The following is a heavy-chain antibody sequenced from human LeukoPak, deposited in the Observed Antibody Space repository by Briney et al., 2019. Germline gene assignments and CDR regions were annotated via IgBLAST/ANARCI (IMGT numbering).Heavy chain of an antibody. CDR3: AKEIWPTVTIPGRTYFDY. CDR2: IRYDGSNK. D-gene: IGHD4-17*01. J-gene: IGHJ4*02. Sequence: GGSLRLSCAASEFTFSKYGMHWVRQAPGKGLERLAFIRYDGSNKFYADSVKGRFTISRDNSKNTLYLQLNSLRAEDTAVYYCAKEIWPTVTIPGRTYFDYWGQGALVTVSS. V-gene: IGHV3-30*02. CDR1: EFTFSKYG.